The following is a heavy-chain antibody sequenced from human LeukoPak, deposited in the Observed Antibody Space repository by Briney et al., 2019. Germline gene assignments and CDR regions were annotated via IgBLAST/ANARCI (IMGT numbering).Heavy chain of an antibody. J-gene: IGHJ4*02. D-gene: IGHD1-26*01. CDR2: INTDGSST. V-gene: IGHV3-74*01. CDR1: GFTFSSYW. CDR3: ARVSLGRELYYFDY. Sequence: GGSLRLSCAASGFTFSSYWMHWVRQAPGKGLVWVSRINTDGSSTSYADSVKGRFTISRDNAKNTLYLQMNSLRAEDTAVYYCARVSLGRELYYFDYWGQGTLVTVSS.